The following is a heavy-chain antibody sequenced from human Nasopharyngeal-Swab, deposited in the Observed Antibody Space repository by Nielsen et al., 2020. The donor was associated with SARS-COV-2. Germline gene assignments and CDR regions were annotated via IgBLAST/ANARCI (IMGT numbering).Heavy chain of an antibody. J-gene: IGHJ4*02. V-gene: IGHV4-59*08. CDR2: IYYSGST. CDR1: GGSISSYY. D-gene: IGHD3-22*01. CDR3: ARYYYDSSGYPNFDY. Sequence: SETLSLTCTVSGGSISSYYWSWIRQPPGKGLEWIGYIYYSGSTNYNPSLKSRVTISVDTSKNQFPLKLSSVTAADTAVYYCARYYYDSSGYPNFDYWGQGTLVTVSS.